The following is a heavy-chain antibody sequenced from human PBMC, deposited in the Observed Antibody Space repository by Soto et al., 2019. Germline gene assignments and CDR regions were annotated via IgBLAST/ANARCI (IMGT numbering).Heavy chain of an antibody. CDR1: GGTFSSSA. J-gene: IGHJ4*02. D-gene: IGHD2-15*01. Sequence: QVQLVQSGPEVKRPGSSVKVSCKASGGTFSSSAFTWVRQAPGQGLEWMGGIIPTFGTPSYAHKFQDRVTITADESTTKAFMELSSLRSEDTAIYFCARGPPYCSGGTCYSDSWGQGTLVTVSS. CDR2: IIPTFGTP. V-gene: IGHV1-69*12. CDR3: ARGPPYCSGGTCYSDS.